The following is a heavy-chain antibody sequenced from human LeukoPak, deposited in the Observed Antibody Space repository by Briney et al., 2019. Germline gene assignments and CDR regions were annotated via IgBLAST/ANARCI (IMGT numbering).Heavy chain of an antibody. Sequence: GGSLRLSCAASGFTFSSYWMSWVRQAPGKGLEWVANIKQDGSEKYYVDSVKGRFTISRDNAKNSLYLQMNGLKDEDTAVYYCARNYYYYHMDVWGKGTTVTVSS. CDR2: IKQDGSEK. CDR3: ARNYYYYHMDV. V-gene: IGHV3-7*01. J-gene: IGHJ6*03. CDR1: GFTFSSYW.